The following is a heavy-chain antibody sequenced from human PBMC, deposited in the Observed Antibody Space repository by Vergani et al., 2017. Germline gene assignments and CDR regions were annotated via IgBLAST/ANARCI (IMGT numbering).Heavy chain of an antibody. CDR1: GFTFNHYA. J-gene: IGHJ6*02. V-gene: IGHV3-23*01. Sequence: EVQLLESGGDLVQPGGSLRLSCAASGFTFNHYAMNWVRQAPGKGLEWVSGISGSGGSPDYAGSVKGRFTISRDSSKNTLSLQMNSLSAGDTAVYYCAKANPRNSGYYYLYYYHSMDVWGQGTTVTVSS. CDR3: AKANPRNSGYYYLYYYHSMDV. CDR2: ISGSGGSP. D-gene: IGHD5-12*01.